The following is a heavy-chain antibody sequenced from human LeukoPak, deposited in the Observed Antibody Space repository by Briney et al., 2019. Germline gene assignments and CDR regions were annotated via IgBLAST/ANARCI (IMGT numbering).Heavy chain of an antibody. J-gene: IGHJ4*02. Sequence: GGSLRLSCAASGFTFSSYAMSWVRQAPGKGLEWVSAISGSGGSTYYADSVKGRFTISRDNSKNTLNLQMNSLRAEDTAVYYCAKYYSSSWHLFDYWGQGTLVTVSS. CDR2: ISGSGGST. V-gene: IGHV3-23*01. CDR1: GFTFSSYA. CDR3: AKYYSSSWHLFDY. D-gene: IGHD6-13*01.